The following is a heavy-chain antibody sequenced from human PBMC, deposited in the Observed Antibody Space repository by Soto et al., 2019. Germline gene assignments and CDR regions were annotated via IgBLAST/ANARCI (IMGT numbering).Heavy chain of an antibody. J-gene: IGHJ3*02. CDR2: ILVGGST. V-gene: IGHV3-23*01. Sequence: AGGSLRLSCAASGFTCRSYDMSWVRQAPGKGLEWASTILVGGSTHYPDSVKGRFTISRDNSKNTVFLQMNSLTAGDTAVYYCAKATATGGGAFDICGQGTMVTVSS. CDR3: AKATATGGGAFDI. CDR1: GFTCRSYD. D-gene: IGHD2-8*02.